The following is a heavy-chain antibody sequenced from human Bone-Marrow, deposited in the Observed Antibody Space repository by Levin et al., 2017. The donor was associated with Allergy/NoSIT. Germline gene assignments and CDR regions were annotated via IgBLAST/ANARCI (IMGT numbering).Heavy chain of an antibody. CDR3: ARDGTTSSFDF. CDR2: IDPRRGDT. D-gene: IGHD1/OR15-1a*01. J-gene: IGHJ4*02. Sequence: ASVKVSCKASGYTFIDYYMHWVRQAPGQGLEWMGRIDPRRGDTNNAQKFQGRVTMTRDTSISTAYMELSSLRPDDTAIYYCARDGTTSSFDFWGQGTLVTVSS. CDR1: GYTFIDYY. V-gene: IGHV1-2*06.